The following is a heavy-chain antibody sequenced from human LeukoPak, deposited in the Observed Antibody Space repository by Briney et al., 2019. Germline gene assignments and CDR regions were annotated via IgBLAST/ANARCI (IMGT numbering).Heavy chain of an antibody. V-gene: IGHV3-23*01. D-gene: IGHD5-18*01. Sequence: GGSLRLSCAASGFTFSSHGMSWVRQAPGKGLELVSAITGSGGRSYYADSVKGRFTISRDSSKNTLFLQMNSLRAEDTAVYFCAKDRGYSYGYPYFDYWGQGTPVAVSS. CDR2: ITGSGGRS. J-gene: IGHJ4*02. CDR1: GFTFSSHG. CDR3: AKDRGYSYGYPYFDY.